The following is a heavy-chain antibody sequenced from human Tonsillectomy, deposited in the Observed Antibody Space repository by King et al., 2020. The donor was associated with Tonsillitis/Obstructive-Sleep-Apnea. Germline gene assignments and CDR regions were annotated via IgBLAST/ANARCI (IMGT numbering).Heavy chain of an antibody. CDR1: GFTFSSYA. J-gene: IGHJ6*03. V-gene: IGHV3-23*04. Sequence: VQLVESGGGLVQPGGSLRLSCAASGFTFSSYAMSWVRQGPGKGLEWVSAISGSGGSTYYADSVKGRFTISRDNSKNTLYLQMNSLRAEDTAVYYCAKAQARTPSSIAARPRGYYYYMDVWGKGTTVTVSS. CDR3: AKAQARTPSSIAARPRGYYYYMDV. D-gene: IGHD6-6*01. CDR2: ISGSGGST.